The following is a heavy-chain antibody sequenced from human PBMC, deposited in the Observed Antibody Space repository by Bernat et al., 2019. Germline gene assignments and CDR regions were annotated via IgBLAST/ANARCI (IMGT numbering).Heavy chain of an antibody. CDR2: IYYSGST. CDR3: ARAHFDWPPTPLLDAFDI. J-gene: IGHJ3*02. D-gene: IGHD3-9*01. V-gene: IGHV4-59*01. CDR1: GGSISSYY. Sequence: QVQLQESGPGLVKPSETLSLTCTVSGGSISSYYWSWIRQPPGKGLEWIGYIYYSGSTNYNPSLKSRVTISVDTSKNQFSLKLSSVTAADTAVYYCARAHFDWPPTPLLDAFDIWGQGTMVTVSS.